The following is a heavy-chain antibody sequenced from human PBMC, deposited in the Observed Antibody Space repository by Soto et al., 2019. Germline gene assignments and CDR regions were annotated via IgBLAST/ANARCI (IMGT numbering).Heavy chain of an antibody. J-gene: IGHJ5*02. CDR1: GGTFSSYA. D-gene: IGHD6-19*01. V-gene: IGHV1-69*13. Sequence: SVKVSCKASGGTFSSYAISWVRQAPGQGLEWMGGIIPIFGTANYAQKFQGRVTITADESTSTAYMELSSLRSEDTAVYYCARSQPRAYSSGWYPLAPGGNSFSCFDPWGQGTLVTVS. CDR3: ARSQPRAYSSGWYPLAPGGNSFSCFDP. CDR2: IIPIFGTA.